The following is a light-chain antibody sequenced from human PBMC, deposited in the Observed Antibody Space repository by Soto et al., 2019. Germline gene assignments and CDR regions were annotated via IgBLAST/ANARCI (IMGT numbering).Light chain of an antibody. CDR3: QQYNSYS. Sequence: EIVMTQSPATLSVSPGGRATLSCRASQSVSSNLAWYQQKPGPALRLLISGASTRATGIPARFSGSGSGTEFTLTISSLQPDDFATYYCQQYNSYSFGQGTKVDIK. V-gene: IGKV3-15*01. CDR2: GAS. J-gene: IGKJ1*01. CDR1: QSVSSN.